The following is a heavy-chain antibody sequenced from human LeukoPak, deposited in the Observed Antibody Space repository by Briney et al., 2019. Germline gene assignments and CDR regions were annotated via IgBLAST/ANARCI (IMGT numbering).Heavy chain of an antibody. CDR1: GFTFSSYW. J-gene: IGHJ4*02. D-gene: IGHD5-12*01. V-gene: IGHV3-9*01. Sequence: GGSLRLTCAASGFTFSSYWMHWVRQAPGKGLEWVSGISWNSGSIGYADSVKGRFTISRDNSKNTLYLQMNSLRAEDTAVYYCAKDWDIVATMRGYYFDYWGQGTLVTVSS. CDR3: AKDWDIVATMRGYYFDY. CDR2: ISWNSGSI.